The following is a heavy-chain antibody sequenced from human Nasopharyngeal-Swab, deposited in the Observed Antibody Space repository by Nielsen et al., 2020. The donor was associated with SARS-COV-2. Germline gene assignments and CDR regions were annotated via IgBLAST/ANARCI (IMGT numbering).Heavy chain of an antibody. J-gene: IGHJ4*02. V-gene: IGHV3-30-3*01. CDR2: ISYDGSNK. D-gene: IGHD3-22*01. Sequence: WIRQPPGKGLGWVAVISYDGSNKYYADSVKGRFTISRDNSKNTLYLQMNSLRAEDTAVYYCARGAIDYYDSSGYGDWGQGTLVTVSS. CDR3: ARGAIDYYDSSGYGD.